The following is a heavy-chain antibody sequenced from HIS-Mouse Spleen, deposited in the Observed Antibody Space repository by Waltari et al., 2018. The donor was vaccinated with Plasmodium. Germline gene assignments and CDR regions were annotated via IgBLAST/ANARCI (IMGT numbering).Heavy chain of an antibody. CDR1: GFSLSTSGMC. J-gene: IGHJ4*02. V-gene: IGHV2-70*15. CDR3: ARHKKRGQLVRGYFDY. D-gene: IGHD6-6*01. Sequence: QVTLRESVPALVKPTQTLTLTCPFSGFSLSTSGMCVSCIRQPPGKALEWLARIDWDEGKYYSTPLKTRLTISKETSKTQVVLTRTNRDPVDTATYYCARHKKRGQLVRGYFDYWGQGTLVTVSS. CDR2: IDWDEGK.